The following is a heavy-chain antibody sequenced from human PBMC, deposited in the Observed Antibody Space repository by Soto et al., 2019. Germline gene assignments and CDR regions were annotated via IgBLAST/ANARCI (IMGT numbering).Heavy chain of an antibody. J-gene: IGHJ5*02. CDR2: IYPGDSDT. Sequence: GESLKISCKGSGYTFTDYWIGWVRQLPGKGLEWMGIIYPGDSDTRYSPSFQGHVTITVDKSTSTAYLQWNTRKASDTAMYYCASSGDLRGWFDPWGQGTVVTVSS. V-gene: IGHV5-51*01. CDR1: GYTFTDYW. CDR3: ASSGDLRGWFDP. D-gene: IGHD6-19*01.